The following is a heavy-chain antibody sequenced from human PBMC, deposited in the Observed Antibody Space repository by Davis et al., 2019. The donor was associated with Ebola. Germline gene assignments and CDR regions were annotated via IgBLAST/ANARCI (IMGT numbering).Heavy chain of an antibody. V-gene: IGHV3-9*01. CDR3: AKDRGTSWFWTFDI. D-gene: IGHD3-3*01. CDR2: ISWNSDNI. Sequence: PGGSLRLSCAASGFIFDDYAMHWVRQAPGKGLEWVSGISWNSDNIGYADSVKGRFTISRDNAKNSLYLQMNSLRAEDTALYYCAKDRGTSWFWTFDIWGQGTMVTVSS. CDR1: GFIFDDYA. J-gene: IGHJ3*02.